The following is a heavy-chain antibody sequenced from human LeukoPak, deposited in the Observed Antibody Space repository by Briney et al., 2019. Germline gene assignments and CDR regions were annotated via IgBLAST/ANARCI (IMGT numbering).Heavy chain of an antibody. V-gene: IGHV3-7*05. D-gene: IGHD3-3*01. CDR2: IKEDGSEK. CDR1: GFTFSSFW. CDR3: ARGGYYSVY. Sequence: GGSLRLSCAASGFTFSSFWMTWVRQAPGKGLEWVAKIKEDGSEKYYVDSVKGRFTISRENAKNSLYLQMNSLRAEDTAVYYCARGGYYSVYWGQGTLVTVSS. J-gene: IGHJ4*02.